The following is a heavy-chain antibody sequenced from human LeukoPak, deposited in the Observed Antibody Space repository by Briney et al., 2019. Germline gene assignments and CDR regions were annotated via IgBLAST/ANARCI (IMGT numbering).Heavy chain of an antibody. CDR1: GDTFATSW. D-gene: IGHD6-19*01. CDR3: ARQSSDSSGSHDY. J-gene: IGHJ4*02. CDR2: IYIGDSDA. V-gene: IGHV5-51*01. Sequence: GESLKIPCSGSGDTFATSWLGWVRQVPGKGLEWVGVIYIGDSDARYSPSFQGQVTISADKSISTAYLQWSSLKASDTAMYYCARQSSDSSGSHDYWGQGTLVTVSS.